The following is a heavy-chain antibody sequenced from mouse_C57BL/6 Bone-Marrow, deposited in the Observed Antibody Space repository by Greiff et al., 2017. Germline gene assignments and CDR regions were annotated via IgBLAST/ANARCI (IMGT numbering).Heavy chain of an antibody. CDR2: VYPRDGST. V-gene: IGHV1-85*01. D-gene: IGHD2-3*01. CDR1: GYTFTSYD. CDR3: ARIYDGYYDYAMDY. Sequence: VPLQQSGPELVKPGASVKLSCKASGYTFTSYDINWVKQRPGQGLEWIGWVYPRDGSTKYNEKFKGKATLTVDTSSSKAYMELHSLTSEDSAVYFCARIYDGYYDYAMDYWGQGTSVTVSS. J-gene: IGHJ4*01.